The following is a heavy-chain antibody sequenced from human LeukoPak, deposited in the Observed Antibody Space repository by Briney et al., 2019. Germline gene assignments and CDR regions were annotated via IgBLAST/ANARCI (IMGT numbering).Heavy chain of an antibody. CDR2: ISSSSSYI. CDR1: GFTFSSYS. CDR3: ARDDPKDRDGCIDY. J-gene: IGHJ4*02. V-gene: IGHV3-21*01. D-gene: IGHD2-21*02. Sequence: GGSLRLSCAASGFTFSSYSMNWVRQAPGKGLEWVSSISSSSSYIYYADSVKGRFTISRDNAKNSLYLQMNSLRAEDTAVYYCARDDPKDRDGCIDYWGQGTLVTVSS.